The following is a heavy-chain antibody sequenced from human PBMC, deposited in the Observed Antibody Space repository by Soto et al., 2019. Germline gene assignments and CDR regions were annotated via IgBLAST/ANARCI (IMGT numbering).Heavy chain of an antibody. D-gene: IGHD2-21*01. J-gene: IGHJ5*02. V-gene: IGHV4-31*03. Sequence: SETLSLTCRVSGAALNSGNYYWSWILQVPGKGLEWIGHIYVTGAVDYNPSLRDRITISQDTSERQFPLNLRLVTAADTAVYYCARLRIATNNYKWLDPWGQGTLVTVSS. CDR3: ARLRIATNNYKWLDP. CDR2: IYVTGAV. CDR1: GAALNSGNYY.